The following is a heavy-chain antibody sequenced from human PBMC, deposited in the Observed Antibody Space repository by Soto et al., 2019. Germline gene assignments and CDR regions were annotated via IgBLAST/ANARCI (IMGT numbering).Heavy chain of an antibody. D-gene: IGHD3-16*01. J-gene: IGHJ4*02. Sequence: SETLSLTCAVYGGSFSGYYWSWIRQPPGKGLEWIGEINHSGSTNYNPSLKSRVTISVDTSKNQFSLKLSSVTAADTAVYYCARAPRYYDYVWGSSRMAFDYWGQGTLVTVSS. CDR3: ARAPRYYDYVWGSSRMAFDY. V-gene: IGHV4-34*01. CDR2: INHSGST. CDR1: GGSFSGYY.